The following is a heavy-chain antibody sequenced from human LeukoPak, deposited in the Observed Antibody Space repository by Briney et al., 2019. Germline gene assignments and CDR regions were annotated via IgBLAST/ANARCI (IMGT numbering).Heavy chain of an antibody. CDR3: ARGTSSGVAPYYYYYYMDV. CDR1: GGSISSYY. V-gene: IGHV4-4*07. CDR2: IYTSGST. D-gene: IGHD3-10*01. Sequence: ASETLSLTCTVSGGSISSYYWSWIRQPAGKGLEWIGRIYTSGSTNYNPSLKSRVTMSVDTSKNQFSLKLSSVTAAGTAVYYCARGTSSGVAPYYYYYYMDVWGKGTTVTVSS. J-gene: IGHJ6*03.